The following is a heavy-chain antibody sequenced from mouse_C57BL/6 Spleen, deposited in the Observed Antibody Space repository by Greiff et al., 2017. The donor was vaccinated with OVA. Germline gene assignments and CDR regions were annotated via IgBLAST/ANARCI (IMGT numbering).Heavy chain of an antibody. J-gene: IGHJ2*01. V-gene: IGHV5-4*01. CDR2: ISDGGSYT. Sequence: EVKLMESGGGLVKPGGSLKLSCAASGFTFSSYAMSWVRQTPEKRLEWVATISDGGSYTYYPDNVQGRFTISRDNAKNNLYLQMSHRKSEDTAMYDCAREGGYDVDYFDDWGQGTTLTVSS. CDR1: GFTFSSYA. D-gene: IGHD2-2*01. CDR3: AREGGYDVDYFDD.